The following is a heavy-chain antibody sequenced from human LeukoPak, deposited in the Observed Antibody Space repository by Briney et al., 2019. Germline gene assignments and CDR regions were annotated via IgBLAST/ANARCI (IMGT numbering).Heavy chain of an antibody. CDR1: GYTFTGYY. CDR3: ARDPSRGADIWFDP. D-gene: IGHD1-26*01. Sequence: ASVKVSCKASGYTFTGYYMHWVRQAPGQGLEWMGWVNPNSGGTNYAQKFQGRVTMTRDTSIGTVYMELNRLTFDDTAVYYCARDPSRGADIWFDPWGQGTLVTVSS. CDR2: VNPNSGGT. V-gene: IGHV1-2*02. J-gene: IGHJ5*02.